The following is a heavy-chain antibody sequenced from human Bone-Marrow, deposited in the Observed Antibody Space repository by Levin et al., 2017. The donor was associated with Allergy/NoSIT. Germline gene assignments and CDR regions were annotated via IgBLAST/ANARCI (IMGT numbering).Heavy chain of an antibody. D-gene: IGHD1-1*01. CDR3: AREWGTFLDY. CDR1: GFTFSSYS. Sequence: PGGSLRLSCVASGFTFSSYSMNWVRQAPGKGLEWVSSLTSSNINIYADSVKGRFTISRDNAKNSVFLQMNSLGADDTAVYYCAREWGTFLDYWGQGTLVTGSS. V-gene: IGHV3-21*06. CDR2: LTSSNINI. J-gene: IGHJ4*02.